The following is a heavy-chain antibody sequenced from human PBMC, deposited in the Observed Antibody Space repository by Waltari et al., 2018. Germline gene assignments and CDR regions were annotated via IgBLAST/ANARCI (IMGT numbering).Heavy chain of an antibody. Sequence: QVQLVESGGGVAQPGRSLRLSCAASEFTSSSYPMPWVRQAPGKGPEWVAVISYNGRNIYYVDSVKGRFTITRDNSKKMLYLQMNSLRAEDTAVYYCARDYCDRTNCHGMDVWGQGTTVTVSS. V-gene: IGHV3-30*04. CDR3: ARDYCDRTNCHGMDV. CDR1: EFTSSSYP. J-gene: IGHJ6*02. D-gene: IGHD3-22*01. CDR2: ISYNGRNI.